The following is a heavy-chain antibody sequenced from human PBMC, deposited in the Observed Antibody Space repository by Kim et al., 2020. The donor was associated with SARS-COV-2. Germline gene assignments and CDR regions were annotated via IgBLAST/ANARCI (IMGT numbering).Heavy chain of an antibody. Sequence: GGSLRLSCAASGFTFSSYGMHWVRQAPGKGLEWVAVIWYDGSNKYYADSVKGRFTISRDNSKNTLYLQMNSLRAEDTAVYYCARTWDRSGSGPFDYWGQGTLVTVSS. D-gene: IGHD3-10*01. V-gene: IGHV3-33*01. J-gene: IGHJ4*02. CDR2: IWYDGSNK. CDR3: ARTWDRSGSGPFDY. CDR1: GFTFSSYG.